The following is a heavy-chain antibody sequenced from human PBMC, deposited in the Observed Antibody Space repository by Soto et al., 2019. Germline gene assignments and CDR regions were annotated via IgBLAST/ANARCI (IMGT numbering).Heavy chain of an antibody. CDR2: INHRGST. D-gene: IGHD1-26*01. J-gene: IGHJ4*02. V-gene: IGHV4-34*09. CDR3: GGGGATGIFAY. Sequence: SETLSLTCGVYGGSFRGYYWSWIRQTPGKGLDWIGEINHRGSTNYNPSLKSRLTISVDTSKNQFSLKLNSLTAADTAVYYCGGGGATGIFAYWGQGTLVTVSS. CDR1: GGSFRGYY.